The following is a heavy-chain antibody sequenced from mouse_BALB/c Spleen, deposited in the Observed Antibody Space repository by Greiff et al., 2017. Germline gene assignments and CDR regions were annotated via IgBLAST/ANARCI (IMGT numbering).Heavy chain of an antibody. V-gene: IGHV5-6*01. J-gene: IGHJ1*01. Sequence: EVQVVESGGDLVKPGGSLKLSCAASGFTFSSYGMSWVRQTPDKRLEWVATISSGGSYTYYPDSVKGRFTISRDNAKNTLYLQMSSLKSEDTAMYYCARHGSSSYWYFDVWGAGTTVTVSS. CDR2: ISSGGSYT. CDR1: GFTFSSYG. D-gene: IGHD1-1*01. CDR3: ARHGSSSYWYFDV.